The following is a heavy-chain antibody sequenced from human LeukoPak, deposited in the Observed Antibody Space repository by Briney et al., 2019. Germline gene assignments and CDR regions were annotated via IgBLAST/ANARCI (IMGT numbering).Heavy chain of an antibody. CDR1: SGSISSGKW. Sequence: SETLSLTCGVSSGSISSGKWWSWARQPPGKGLEWIGEISHSGSPNYNPSLKSRLTISVDLPKNQFSLDLRSVTAADTAVYYCARDAAAGYSLACWGQGTLVTVSS. D-gene: IGHD6-13*01. V-gene: IGHV4/OR15-8*01. CDR3: ARDAAAGYSLAC. CDR2: ISHSGSP. J-gene: IGHJ4*02.